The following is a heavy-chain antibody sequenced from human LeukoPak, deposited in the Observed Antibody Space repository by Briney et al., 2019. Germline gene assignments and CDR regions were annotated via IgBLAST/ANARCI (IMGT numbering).Heavy chain of an antibody. V-gene: IGHV3-30-3*01. CDR3: ARDGAVAGIYYYFDY. Sequence: GGSLRLSCAASGFTFSSYAMHWDRQAPGKGLEWVAVISYDGSNKYYADSVKGRFTISRDNSKNTLYLQMNSLRAEDTAVYSCARDGAVAGIYYYFDYWGQGTLVTVSS. J-gene: IGHJ4*02. D-gene: IGHD6-19*01. CDR1: GFTFSSYA. CDR2: ISYDGSNK.